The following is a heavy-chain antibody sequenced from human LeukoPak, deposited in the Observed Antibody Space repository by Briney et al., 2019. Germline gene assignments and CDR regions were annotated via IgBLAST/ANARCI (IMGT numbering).Heavy chain of an antibody. J-gene: IGHJ4*02. CDR2: ISGSGDTT. CDR3: AKVGARGCSSSTCFIY. Sequence: QPGGSLRLSRAASGFTFSNYAMSWVRQAPGKGMEWVSAISGSGDTTYYADSVKGRFTISRDNSKNTLYLQMSSLRPEDTAVYYCAKVGARGCSSSTCFIYWGQGTLVTVSS. D-gene: IGHD2-2*01. V-gene: IGHV3-23*01. CDR1: GFTFSNYA.